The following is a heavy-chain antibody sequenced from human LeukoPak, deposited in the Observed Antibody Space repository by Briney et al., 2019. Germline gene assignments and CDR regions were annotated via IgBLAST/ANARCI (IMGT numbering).Heavy chain of an antibody. CDR1: GFTFSSYA. D-gene: IGHD6-19*01. Sequence: PGGSLRLSCAASGFTFSSYAMSWVRQAPQKVLEWVSPISGSGGSTYYADSAKGRFSISRDNSNNTLYLHMDSLRAEDTAIYYCAKGIGGGYSSGSAFDYWGQGTLVTVSS. V-gene: IGHV3-23*01. CDR3: AKGIGGGYSSGSAFDY. CDR2: ISGSGGST. J-gene: IGHJ4*02.